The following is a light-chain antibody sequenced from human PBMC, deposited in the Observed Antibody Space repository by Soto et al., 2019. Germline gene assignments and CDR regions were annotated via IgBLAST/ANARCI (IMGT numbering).Light chain of an antibody. Sequence: QSALTQPASVSGSPGQSITISCTGTSSDVGGYGYVSWYQQHPGKAPKLMIYDVDNRPSGVSNRFSGSKSGNTASLTISGLQAEDEAYYYCSSYTSSSTEVFGGGTKLTVL. CDR3: SSYTSSSTEV. CDR1: SSDVGGYGY. V-gene: IGLV2-14*01. CDR2: DVD. J-gene: IGLJ2*01.